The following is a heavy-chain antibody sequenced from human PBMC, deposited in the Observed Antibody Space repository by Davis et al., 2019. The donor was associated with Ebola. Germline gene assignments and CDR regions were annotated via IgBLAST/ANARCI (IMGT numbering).Heavy chain of an antibody. CDR2: IYPGDSDT. V-gene: IGHV5-51*01. J-gene: IGHJ4*02. Sequence: GESLKISCTGSGYSFTSYWIGWVRQMPGKCLEWMGIIYPGDSDTSYSPSFQGQVTISADKSISTAYLQWSSLKASDTAIYYCARGTNGYNPGGYFDSWGQGTLVTVSS. CDR3: ARGTNGYNPGGYFDS. CDR1: GYSFTSYW. D-gene: IGHD5-24*01.